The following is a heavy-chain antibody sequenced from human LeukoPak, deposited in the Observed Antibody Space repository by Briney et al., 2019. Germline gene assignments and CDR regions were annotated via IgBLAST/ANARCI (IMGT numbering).Heavy chain of an antibody. J-gene: IGHJ4*02. Sequence: SETLSLTCAVYGGSFSGYYWSWIRQPPGKGLEWIGEINHSGSTNYNPSLKSRVTISVDTSKNQFSLKLSSVTAADTAVYYCARGSLAAAGTFGGFDYWGQGTLVTVS. CDR3: ARGSLAAAGTFGGFDY. CDR2: INHSGST. D-gene: IGHD6-13*01. CDR1: GGSFSGYY. V-gene: IGHV4-34*01.